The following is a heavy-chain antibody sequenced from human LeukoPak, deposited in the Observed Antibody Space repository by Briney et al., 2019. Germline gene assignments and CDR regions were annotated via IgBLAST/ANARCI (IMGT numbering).Heavy chain of an antibody. CDR3: ARGIQLWLGGSDY. V-gene: IGHV3-30*04. CDR1: GFTFSSYA. J-gene: IGHJ4*02. Sequence: PGGSLRLSCAASGFTFSSYAMHWVRQAPGKGLEWVAVISYDGSNKYYADSVKGRFTISRDNSKNTLYLQMNSLRAEDTAVYYCARGIQLWLGGSDYWGQGTLVTVSS. CDR2: ISYDGSNK. D-gene: IGHD5-18*01.